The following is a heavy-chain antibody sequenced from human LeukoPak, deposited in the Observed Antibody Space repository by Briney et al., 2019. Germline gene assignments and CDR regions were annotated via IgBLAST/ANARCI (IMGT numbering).Heavy chain of an antibody. Sequence: GGSLRLSCAASGFTFSTYAMSWVRQAPGKGLEWVSGINWNGGSTGYADSVKGRFTISRDNAKNSLYLQMNSLRAEDTALYYCARGNYYYDSSGYYSLDYWGQGTLVTVSS. CDR2: INWNGGST. J-gene: IGHJ4*02. CDR1: GFTFSTYA. V-gene: IGHV3-20*04. CDR3: ARGNYYYDSSGYYSLDY. D-gene: IGHD3-22*01.